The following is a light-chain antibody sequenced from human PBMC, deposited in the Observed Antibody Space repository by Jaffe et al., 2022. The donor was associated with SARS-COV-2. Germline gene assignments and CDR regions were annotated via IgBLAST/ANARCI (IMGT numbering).Light chain of an antibody. J-gene: IGLJ2*01. CDR3: SSHAYINNAYVV. CDR2: EVS. V-gene: IGLV2-8*01. Sequence: QSALTQPPSASGSPGQSVTISCTGTSSDIGAYKYVSWYQQYPGKAPKLMIYEVSKRPSGVPDRFSGSKSGNTASLTVSGLQAEDEADYYCSSHAYINNAYVVFGGGTKLTVL. CDR1: SSDIGAYKY.